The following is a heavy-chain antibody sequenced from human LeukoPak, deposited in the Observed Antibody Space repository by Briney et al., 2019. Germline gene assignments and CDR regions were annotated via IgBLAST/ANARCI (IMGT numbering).Heavy chain of an antibody. Sequence: PGGSLRLSCAVSGFSVSANYMTWVCQAPGKGLEWVSVLFGGGDTYYGDSVKGRFAISRDNSKNTVYLQMKSLRAEDTAIYYCARGQRTSVTLYYFDFWGQGTLVSVSS. J-gene: IGHJ4*02. CDR2: LFGGGDT. V-gene: IGHV3-66*01. CDR3: ARGQRTSVTLYYFDF. D-gene: IGHD4-17*01. CDR1: GFSVSANY.